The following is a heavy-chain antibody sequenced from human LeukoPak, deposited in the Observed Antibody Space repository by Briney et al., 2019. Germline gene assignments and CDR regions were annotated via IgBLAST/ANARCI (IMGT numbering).Heavy chain of an antibody. CDR3: ARGSRPVYNLLTGKRYFDY. Sequence: ASVKVSCKASGYTFTTYYVHWVRQAPGQGLEWMGIINPSGGSTTYAQKFRGRLTMTRDMSTSTVYMELSSLRSEDTAVYYCARGSRPVYNLLTGKRYFDYWGQGALLTVSS. V-gene: IGHV1-46*01. J-gene: IGHJ4*02. CDR1: GYTFTTYY. D-gene: IGHD3-9*01. CDR2: INPSGGST.